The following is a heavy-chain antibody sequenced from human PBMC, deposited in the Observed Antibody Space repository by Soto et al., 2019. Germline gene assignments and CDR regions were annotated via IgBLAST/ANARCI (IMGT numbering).Heavy chain of an antibody. Sequence: GASVKVSCKTSGYTFTTIFLHWLRQAPGQRLEWMGWINPANGVTMYSQKFLGRVSNTRDTSATTAYMELTSLTSDDTAVYYCARGPSCGCFDFWGQGTQVTVSS. CDR3: ARGPSCGCFDF. CDR2: INPANGVT. V-gene: IGHV1-3*01. D-gene: IGHD5-12*01. J-gene: IGHJ4*02. CDR1: GYTFTTIF.